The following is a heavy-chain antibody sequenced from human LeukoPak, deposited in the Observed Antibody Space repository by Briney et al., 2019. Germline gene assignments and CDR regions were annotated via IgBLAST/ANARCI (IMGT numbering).Heavy chain of an antibody. CDR2: INPSGGST. J-gene: IGHJ3*02. CDR3: AREFGTLVGATEGEDAFDI. V-gene: IGHV1-46*01. Sequence: ASVKVSCKASGYTFTSYYMHWVRQAPGQGLGWMGIINPSGGSTSYAQKFQGRVTMTRDTSTSTVYMELSSLRSEDTAVYYCAREFGTLVGATEGEDAFDIWGQGTMVTVSS. D-gene: IGHD1-26*01. CDR1: GYTFTSYY.